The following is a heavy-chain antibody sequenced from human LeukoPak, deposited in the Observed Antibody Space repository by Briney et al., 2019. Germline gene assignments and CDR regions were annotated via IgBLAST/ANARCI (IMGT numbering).Heavy chain of an antibody. Sequence: NPGGSLRLSCAASGFTFISSWMTWVRQAPGKGLEWVGRIRSTPEGGATDYAAPVKGRFTISRDDSKNTLYLQMSSLRTEDTAVYYCATDLHFGYCTATSCANYWGQGTLVTVSS. CDR1: GFTFISSW. D-gene: IGHD2-2*03. CDR3: ATDLHFGYCTATSCANY. CDR2: IRSTPEGGAT. V-gene: IGHV3-15*01. J-gene: IGHJ4*02.